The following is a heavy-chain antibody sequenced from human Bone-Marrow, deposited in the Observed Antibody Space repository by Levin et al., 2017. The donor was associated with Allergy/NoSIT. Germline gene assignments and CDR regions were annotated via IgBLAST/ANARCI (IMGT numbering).Heavy chain of an antibody. CDR3: AKDPRRVAYCGGDCYSRYFDY. D-gene: IGHD2-21*02. Sequence: GGSLRLSCAASGFTFSSYAMSWVRQAPGKGLEWVSAISGSGGSTYYADSVKGRFTISRDNSKNTLYLQMNSLRAEDTAVYYCAKDPRRVAYCGGDCYSRYFDYWGQGTLVTVSS. CDR2: ISGSGGST. V-gene: IGHV3-23*01. J-gene: IGHJ4*02. CDR1: GFTFSSYA.